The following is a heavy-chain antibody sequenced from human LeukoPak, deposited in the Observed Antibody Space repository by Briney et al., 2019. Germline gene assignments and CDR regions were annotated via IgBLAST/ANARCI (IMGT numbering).Heavy chain of an antibody. D-gene: IGHD6-6*01. CDR2: IKQDGSVK. J-gene: IGHJ5*01. V-gene: IGHV3-7*01. CDR3: VRTSRSSSTDS. Sequence: SGGSLRLSCAASGSTFNNYWMSWVRQAPGKGLEWVANIKQDGSVKNYVDYMEGRFTISRDNAKNSLYLQMNGLRAEDTAVYYCVRTSRSSSTDSWGQGTLVTVSS. CDR1: GSTFNNYW.